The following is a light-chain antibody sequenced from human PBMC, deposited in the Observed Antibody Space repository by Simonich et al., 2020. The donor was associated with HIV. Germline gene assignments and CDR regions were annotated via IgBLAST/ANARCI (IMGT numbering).Light chain of an antibody. Sequence: EIVMTQSPATLSVSPGERAPHSCRASQSVSSNFAWYQQKPGQAPRLLIYGASTRATGIPARFSGSGSGTEFTLTISSLQSEDFAVYYCQQYNNWPLTFGQGTRLEIK. CDR3: QQYNNWPLT. J-gene: IGKJ5*01. V-gene: IGKV3-15*01. CDR2: GAS. CDR1: QSVSSN.